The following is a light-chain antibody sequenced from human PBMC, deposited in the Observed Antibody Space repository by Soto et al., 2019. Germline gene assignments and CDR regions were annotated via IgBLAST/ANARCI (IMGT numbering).Light chain of an antibody. J-gene: IGLJ3*02. CDR3: VADHGSGNNIGRM. CDR1: SGYSNYK. V-gene: IGLV9-49*01. Sequence: QPVLTQPPSASASLGASVTLTCTLSSGYSNYKVDWYQQRPGKGPRFVMRVGTGGIVGSKGDGIPDRFSVLGSGLNRYLTIKKIQEEDESFELSVADHGSGNNIGRMFGGRIKLTVL. CDR2: VGTGGIVG.